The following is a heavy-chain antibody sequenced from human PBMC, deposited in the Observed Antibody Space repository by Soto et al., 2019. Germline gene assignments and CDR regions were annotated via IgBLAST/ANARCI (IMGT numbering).Heavy chain of an antibody. J-gene: IGHJ3*02. CDR2: ISPTGGSA. CDR1: GFTFNNYA. Sequence: EVQLLESGGGLVQPGGSLRLSCAASGFTFNNYAMNWVRQAPGKGLERVSSISPTGGSAYYAEAVKGRLTISRDNSKNTLDVQMNSLRVEDTAIYYCARHQGDKDSGDYVYGFNILGQGAMVTVSS. CDR3: ARHQGDKDSGDYVYGFNI. V-gene: IGHV3-23*01. D-gene: IGHD4-17*01.